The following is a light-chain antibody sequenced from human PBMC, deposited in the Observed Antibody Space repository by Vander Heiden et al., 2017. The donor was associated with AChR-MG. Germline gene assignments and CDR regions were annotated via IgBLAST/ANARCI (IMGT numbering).Light chain of an antibody. V-gene: IGKV3-11*01. Sequence: EIVLTQSPATLSSPGERATLSCRASQSVSSYLAWYQQKPGQAPRLLIYDASNRATGIPARFSGSGSGTDFTLTISSLEPEDFAVYYCQQRSNWPPIFTFGPGTKVDIK. J-gene: IGKJ3*01. CDR1: QSVSSY. CDR3: QQRSNWPPIFT. CDR2: DAS.